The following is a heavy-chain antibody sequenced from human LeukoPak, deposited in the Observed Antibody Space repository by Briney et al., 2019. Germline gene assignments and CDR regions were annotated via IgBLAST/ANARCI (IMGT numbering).Heavy chain of an antibody. CDR3: ARSGIVGATRLFDY. CDR2: INHSGST. J-gene: IGHJ4*02. CDR1: GGSFSGYY. Sequence: SETLSLTCAVYGGSFSGYYWSWIRQPPGKGLEWIGEINHSGSTNYNPSLKSRVTISVDTSKNQFSLKLSSVTAADTAVYYCARSGIVGATRLFDYWGQGTLVTVSS. V-gene: IGHV4-34*01. D-gene: IGHD1-26*01.